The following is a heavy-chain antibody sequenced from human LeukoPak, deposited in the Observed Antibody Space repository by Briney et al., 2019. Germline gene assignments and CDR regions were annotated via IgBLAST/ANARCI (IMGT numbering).Heavy chain of an antibody. J-gene: IGHJ4*02. Sequence: TLSLTCTASGASISSYYWSWIRQPPGKALEWLALIYWDDDKRYSPSLKSRITITKDTSKNQVVLTMTNMDPVDTATYYCAHYDYGDSPTVDYFDYWGQGTLVTVSS. CDR3: AHYDYGDSPTVDYFDY. CDR1: GASISSYYW. V-gene: IGHV2-5*08. D-gene: IGHD4-17*01. CDR2: IYWDDDK.